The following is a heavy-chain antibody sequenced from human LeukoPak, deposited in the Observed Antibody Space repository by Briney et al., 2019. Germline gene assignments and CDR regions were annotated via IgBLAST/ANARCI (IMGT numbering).Heavy chain of an antibody. V-gene: IGHV3-48*03. CDR1: GFTFSSYE. CDR2: ISSSGSTI. CDR3: AIPPMVRGVITLDY. Sequence: GGSLRLSXAASGFTFSSYEMNWVRQAPGKGLEWVSYISSSGSTIYYADSVKGRFTISRDNAKNSLYLQMNSLRAEDTAVYYCAIPPMVRGVITLDYWGQGTLVTVSS. J-gene: IGHJ4*02. D-gene: IGHD3-10*01.